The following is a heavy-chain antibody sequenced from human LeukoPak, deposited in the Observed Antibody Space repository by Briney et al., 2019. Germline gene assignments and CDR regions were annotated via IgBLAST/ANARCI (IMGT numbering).Heavy chain of an antibody. D-gene: IGHD3-3*01. CDR2: IKQDGSEK. CDR3: AKGGRGNGEVY. Sequence: PGRSLRLSCAVSGFTFSSYWMNWVRQAPGKGLEWVANIKQDGSEKNYVDSVKGRSTISRDNAKSSLFLQMHDLRAEDTAVYYCAKGGRGNGEVYWGQGTLVTVSS. V-gene: IGHV3-7*01. CDR1: GFTFSSYW. J-gene: IGHJ4*02.